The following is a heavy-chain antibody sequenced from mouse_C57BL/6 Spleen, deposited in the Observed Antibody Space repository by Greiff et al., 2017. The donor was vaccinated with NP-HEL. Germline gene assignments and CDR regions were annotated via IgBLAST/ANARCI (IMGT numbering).Heavy chain of an antibody. J-gene: IGHJ2*01. CDR1: GYTFTSYW. CDR2: IYPSDSYT. V-gene: IGHV1-50*01. CDR3: ERSGGSSLYYFDY. Sequence: VQLQQPGAELVKPGASVKLSCKASGYTFTSYWMQWVKQRPGQGLEWIGEIYPSDSYTNYNQKFKGKATFTVATSSSTSYMKLSSLTSEDSAVYYCERSGGSSLYYFDYWGQGTTLTVSS. D-gene: IGHD1-1*01.